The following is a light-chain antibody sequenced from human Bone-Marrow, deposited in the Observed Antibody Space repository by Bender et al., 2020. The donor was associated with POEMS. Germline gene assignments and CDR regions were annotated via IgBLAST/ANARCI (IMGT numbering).Light chain of an antibody. Sequence: QSALTQPPSASGSPGQSVTISCTGTSNDVGGYNYVSWYQQYPGKVPKLMIYEVTKRPSGVPDRFSGSKSGNTASLTVSGLQAEDEADYYCSSYAKSSTLVFGGGTKVTVL. J-gene: IGLJ2*01. CDR2: EVT. CDR1: SNDVGGYNY. V-gene: IGLV2-8*01. CDR3: SSYAKSSTLV.